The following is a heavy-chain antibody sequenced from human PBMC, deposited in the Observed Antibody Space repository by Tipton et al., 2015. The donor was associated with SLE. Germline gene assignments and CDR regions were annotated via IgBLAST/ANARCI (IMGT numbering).Heavy chain of an antibody. Sequence: SLRLSCAASGVTFSNAWMNWVRQAPEKGLEWVSSISTSGSYIYYGDSVKGRFTISRDNAKNSLYLQMNSLRAEDTAVYYCASRAARLDYWGQGTLVTVSS. CDR1: GVTFSNAW. CDR2: ISTSGSYI. V-gene: IGHV3-21*01. J-gene: IGHJ4*02. CDR3: ASRAARLDY. D-gene: IGHD6-6*01.